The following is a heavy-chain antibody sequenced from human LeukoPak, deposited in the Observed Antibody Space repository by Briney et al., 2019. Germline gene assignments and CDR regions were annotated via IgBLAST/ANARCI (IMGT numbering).Heavy chain of an antibody. J-gene: IGHJ4*02. CDR2: ISYDGSNK. V-gene: IGHV3-30*03. CDR3: ATYGDIVVVTATQIY. CDR1: GFTFSSYG. D-gene: IGHD2-21*02. Sequence: GGSLRLSCAASGFTFSSYGMHWVRQAPGKGLEWVAVISYDGSNKYYADSVKGRFTISRDNAKNSLYLQMNSLRAEDTAVYYCATYGDIVVVTATQIYWGQGTLVTVSS.